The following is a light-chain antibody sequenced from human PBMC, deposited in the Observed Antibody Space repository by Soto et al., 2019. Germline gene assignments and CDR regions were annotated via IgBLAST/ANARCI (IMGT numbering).Light chain of an antibody. CDR1: QSISSY. CDR2: AAF. V-gene: IGKV1-39*01. CDR3: QQSYSTPYT. Sequence: DIQMTQSPSSLSASVGDRVTITCRASQSISSYLNWYQQKPQKTSKLLIYAAFSLQSGVPSRFSGSGSGTDFTLTISSLQPEDFATYYCQQSYSTPYTFGQGTKLQIK. J-gene: IGKJ2*01.